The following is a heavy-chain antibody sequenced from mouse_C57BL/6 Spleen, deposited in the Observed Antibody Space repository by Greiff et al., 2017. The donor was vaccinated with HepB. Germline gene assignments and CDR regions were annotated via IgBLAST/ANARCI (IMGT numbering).Heavy chain of an antibody. CDR3: ARSNWALYAMDY. V-gene: IGHV3-1*01. D-gene: IGHD4-1*02. CDR1: GYSITSGYD. CDR2: ISYSGST. Sequence: VQLKESGPGMVKPSQSLSLTCTITGYSITSGYDWHWIRHFPGNKLEWMGYISYSGSTNYNPSLKSRISITHDTSKNHFFLKLNSVTTEDTATYYCARSNWALYAMDYWGQGTSVTVSS. J-gene: IGHJ4*01.